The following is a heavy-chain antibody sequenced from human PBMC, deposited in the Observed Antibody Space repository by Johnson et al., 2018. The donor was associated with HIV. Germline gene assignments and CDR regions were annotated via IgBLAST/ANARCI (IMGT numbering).Heavy chain of an antibody. CDR3: ARSKDCSVGTCPDGLDI. J-gene: IGHJ3*02. V-gene: IGHV3-48*03. CDR1: GFNFSNYA. D-gene: IGHD2-15*01. CDR2: ISSSGTTI. Sequence: VQRVESGGGLVQPGGSLRLSCAASGFNFSNYAITWVRQAPGKGLEWVSSISSSGTTIYSADSVKGRFTTSRANTNNSLYLQMNSLKAEDTAVYYCARSKDCSVGTCPDGLDIWGQGTMVTVSS.